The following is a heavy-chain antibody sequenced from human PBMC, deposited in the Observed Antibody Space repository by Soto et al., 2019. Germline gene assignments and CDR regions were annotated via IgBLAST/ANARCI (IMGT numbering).Heavy chain of an antibody. J-gene: IGHJ4*02. CDR1: GGSISNYY. CDR2: IFYSGST. V-gene: IGHV4-59*01. D-gene: IGHD2-21*02. CDR3: ARGLRAHLGDH. Sequence: SETLSLTCTASGGSISNYYWSWIRQPPGRGLEWIGHIFYSGSTNYNPALKSRVTISVDTSKSQFSLKLSSVTAADTAVYYCARGLRAHLGDHWGQGTLVTVSS.